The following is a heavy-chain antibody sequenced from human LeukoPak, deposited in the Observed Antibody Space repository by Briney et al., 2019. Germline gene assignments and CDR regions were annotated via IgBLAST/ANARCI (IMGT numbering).Heavy chain of an antibody. J-gene: IGHJ6*03. Sequence: ASVKVSCKASGGTFSSYAISWVRQAPGQGLEWMGGIIPIFGTANYARKFQGRVTITTDESTSTAYMELSSLRSEDTAVYYCARGGAPDYYGSGSYLREVYYYYYMDVWGKGTTVTVSS. D-gene: IGHD3-10*01. CDR3: ARGGAPDYYGSGSYLREVYYYYYMDV. CDR2: IIPIFGTA. CDR1: GGTFSSYA. V-gene: IGHV1-69*05.